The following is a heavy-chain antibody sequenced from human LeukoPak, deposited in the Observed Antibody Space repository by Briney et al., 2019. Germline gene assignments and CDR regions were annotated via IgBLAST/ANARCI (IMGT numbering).Heavy chain of an antibody. V-gene: IGHV1-18*01. CDR1: GYTFTSYG. Sequence: ASVKVSCKASGYTFTSYGISWVRQAPGQGLEWMGWISAYNGNTNYAQKLQGRVTMTTDTSTSTAYMELRSLRSDDTAVYYCARETIAYYYDSSGYWFDPWGQGTLVTVFS. CDR2: ISAYNGNT. D-gene: IGHD3-22*01. CDR3: ARETIAYYYDSSGYWFDP. J-gene: IGHJ5*02.